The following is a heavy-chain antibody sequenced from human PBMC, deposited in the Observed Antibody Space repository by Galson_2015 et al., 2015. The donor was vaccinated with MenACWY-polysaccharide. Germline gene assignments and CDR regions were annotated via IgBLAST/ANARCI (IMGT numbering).Heavy chain of an antibody. D-gene: IGHD3-10*01. CDR1: GFTFSNFW. V-gene: IGHV3-7*01. Sequence: SLRLSCAASGFTFSNFWMSWVRQALGKELEWVASIKQDGSEKYLVDSVKGRFTISRDNAENSLFLQMNSLRAEDTAVYYCARERWVRGVFFDQWGQRTLVTVSS. CDR3: ARERWVRGVFFDQ. CDR2: IKQDGSEK. J-gene: IGHJ4*02.